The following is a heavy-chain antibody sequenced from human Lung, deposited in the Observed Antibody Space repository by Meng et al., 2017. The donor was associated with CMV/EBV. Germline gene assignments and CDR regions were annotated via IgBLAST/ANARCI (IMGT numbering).Heavy chain of an antibody. CDR2: INHGGSA. CDR3: ARRRRWSLVRLGAFDM. V-gene: IGHV4-34*01. J-gene: IGHJ3*02. CDR1: GDSFSGYY. D-gene: IGHD3-16*01. Sequence: SETLSLXXAFHGDSFSGYYWSWIRQPPGQGLEWIGEINHGGSANYNSSLQTRLNISIDTPKNQFSLEMRSVTAADTAVYYCARRRRWSLVRLGAFDMWGQVTXVTVSS.